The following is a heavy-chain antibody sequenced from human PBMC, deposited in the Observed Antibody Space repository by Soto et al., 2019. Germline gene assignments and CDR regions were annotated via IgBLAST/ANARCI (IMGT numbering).Heavy chain of an antibody. CDR3: AAGYYDSSGREDY. CDR1: GGTFSSYT. Sequence: SVKVSCKASGGTFSSYTISWVRQAPGQGLEWMGRIIPILGIANYAQKFQGRVTITADKSTSTAYMELSSLRSEDTAVYYCAAGYYDSSGREDYWGQGTLVTVSS. CDR2: IIPILGIA. D-gene: IGHD3-22*01. J-gene: IGHJ4*02. V-gene: IGHV1-69*02.